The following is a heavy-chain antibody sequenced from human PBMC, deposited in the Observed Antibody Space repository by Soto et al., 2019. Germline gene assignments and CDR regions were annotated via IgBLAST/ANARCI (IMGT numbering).Heavy chain of an antibody. V-gene: IGHV3-20*01. CDR3: ASCGGSGGSCYYYGMDV. CDR1: GFTFDDYG. J-gene: IGHJ6*02. Sequence: GGSLRLSCAASGFTFDDYGMSWVRQAPGKGLEWVSGINWNGGSTGYADSVKGRFTISRDNAKNSLYLQMNSLRAEDTALYHCASCGGSGGSCYYYGMDVWGQGTTVTVSS. CDR2: INWNGGST. D-gene: IGHD2-15*01.